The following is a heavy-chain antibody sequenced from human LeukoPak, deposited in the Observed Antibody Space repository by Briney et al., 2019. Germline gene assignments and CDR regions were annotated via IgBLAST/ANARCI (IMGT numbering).Heavy chain of an antibody. CDR1: GFTFSDYY. Sequence: GGSLRLSCAASGFTFSDYYMSWIRQAPGKGLEWVSYISSSGSTIYYGDSVEGRFPISRDHAKTSLYLQMNSLRAQATAVYYCARSFHVSSGYYYGLWGQGNLVTVSS. CDR3: ARSFHVSSGYYYGL. J-gene: IGHJ4*02. CDR2: ISSSGSTI. V-gene: IGHV3-11*01. D-gene: IGHD3-22*01.